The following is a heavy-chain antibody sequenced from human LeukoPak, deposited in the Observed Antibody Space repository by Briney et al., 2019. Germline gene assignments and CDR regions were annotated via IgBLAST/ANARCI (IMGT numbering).Heavy chain of an antibody. J-gene: IGHJ4*02. D-gene: IGHD1-14*01. V-gene: IGHV3-30*07. Sequence: GRSLRLSCAASGFTFSSYAMHWVRQAPGKGLEWVAVVSYDGSNKYYADSVKGRFTISRDNSKNTLYLQMNSLRGEDTALYYCTRETITQSDSANSWGQGTLVTVSS. CDR2: VSYDGSNK. CDR1: GFTFSSYA. CDR3: TRETITQSDSANS.